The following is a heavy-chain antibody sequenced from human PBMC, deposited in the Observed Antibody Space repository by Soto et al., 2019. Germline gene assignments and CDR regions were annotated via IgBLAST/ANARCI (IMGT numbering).Heavy chain of an antibody. D-gene: IGHD3-10*01. V-gene: IGHV3-23*01. J-gene: IGHJ6*02. Sequence: GGSLRLSCAASGFTFSSYAMSWVRQAPGKGLEWVSAISGSGGSTYYADSVKGRFTISRDNSKNTLYLQMNSLRAEDTAVYYCAKDDYWDGSGSYCPYYYGMDVWGQGTTVTVSS. CDR1: GFTFSSYA. CDR3: AKDDYWDGSGSYCPYYYGMDV. CDR2: ISGSGGST.